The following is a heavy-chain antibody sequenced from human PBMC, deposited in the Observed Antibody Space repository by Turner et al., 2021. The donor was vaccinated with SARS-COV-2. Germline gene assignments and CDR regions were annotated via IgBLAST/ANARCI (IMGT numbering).Heavy chain of an antibody. CDR1: GFTFSSYA. Sequence: QVQLVESGGGVVQPGRSLRLSWSASGFTFSSYAMRWVRQAQGKGLEWVAVISYDGSNKYYADSVKGRFTISRDNSKNTLYLQMNSLRAEDTAVYYCAKGLGGYCSGGSCYSGIVDYWGQGTLVTVSS. CDR3: AKGLGGYCSGGSCYSGIVDY. D-gene: IGHD2-15*01. V-gene: IGHV3-30-3*01. J-gene: IGHJ4*02. CDR2: ISYDGSNK.